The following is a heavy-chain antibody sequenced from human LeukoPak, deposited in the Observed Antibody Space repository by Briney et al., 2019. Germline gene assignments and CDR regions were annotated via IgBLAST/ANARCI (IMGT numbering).Heavy chain of an antibody. CDR2: INAANGYA. D-gene: IGHD5-24*01. CDR1: GYTFTNYA. CDR3: AIRDGHTDH. Sequence: ASVKVSCKASGYTFTNYAIHWVRHAPGQRPEWLAWINAANGYARYSHHLQGRVIITRDTSASTAYMEVNNLRSDDTAMYYCAIRDGHTDHWGQGTLVTVSS. J-gene: IGHJ4*02. V-gene: IGHV1-3*01.